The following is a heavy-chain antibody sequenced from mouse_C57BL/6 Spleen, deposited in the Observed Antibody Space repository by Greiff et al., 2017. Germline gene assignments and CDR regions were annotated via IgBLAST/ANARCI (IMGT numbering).Heavy chain of an antibody. CDR2: INPNNGGT. CDR1: GYTFTDYN. CDR3: ARRGYSNDFAY. D-gene: IGHD2-5*01. J-gene: IGHJ3*01. Sequence: VQLQQSGPELVKPGASVKIPCKASGYTFTDYNMDWVKQSHGKSLEWIGDINPNNGGTIYNQKFKGKATLTVDKSSSTAYMELRSLTSEDTAVYYCARRGYSNDFAYWGQGTLVTVSA. V-gene: IGHV1-18*01.